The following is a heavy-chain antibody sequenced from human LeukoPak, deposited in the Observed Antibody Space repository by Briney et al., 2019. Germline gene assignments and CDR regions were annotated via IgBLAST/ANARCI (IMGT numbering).Heavy chain of an antibody. V-gene: IGHV4-34*01. CDR1: GGSFSGYY. J-gene: IGHJ5*02. Sequence: KPSETLSLTCAVYGGSFSGYYWSWIRQPPGKGLEWIGEINHSGSTNYNPSLKSRVTISVDTSKNQFSLKLSSVTAADTAVYYCARDVGVVVPAAIVRWFDPWGQGTLVTVSS. CDR2: INHSGST. D-gene: IGHD2-2*02. CDR3: ARDVGVVVPAAIVRWFDP.